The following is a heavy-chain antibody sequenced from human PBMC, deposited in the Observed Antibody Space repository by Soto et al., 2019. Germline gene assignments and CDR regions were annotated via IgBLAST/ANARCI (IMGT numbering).Heavy chain of an antibody. V-gene: IGHV1-69*01. CDR2: IIPIFGTA. J-gene: IGHJ4*02. Sequence: QVQLVQSGAEVKKPGSSVKVSCKASGGTFSSYAISWVRQSPGQGLEWMGGIIPIFGTANYAQKFQGRVTITADESPSTAYMELSSLRSEDTAVYYCERDYYRDDYGDPIYDYWGQGTLVTVSS. D-gene: IGHD4-17*01. CDR3: ERDYYRDDYGDPIYDY. CDR1: GGTFSSYA.